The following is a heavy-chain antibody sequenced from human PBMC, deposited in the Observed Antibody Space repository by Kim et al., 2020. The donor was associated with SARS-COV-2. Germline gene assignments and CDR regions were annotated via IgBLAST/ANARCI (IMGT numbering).Heavy chain of an antibody. CDR3: ARDVERPFRYSYADDAFDI. CDR2: ISYDGSNK. V-gene: IGHV3-33*05. CDR1: GFTFSSYG. Sequence: GGSLRLSCAASGFTFSSYGMHWVRQAPGKGLEWVAVISYDGSNKYYADSVKGRFTISRDNSKNTLYLQMNSLRAEDTAVYYCARDVERPFRYSYADDAFDIWGQGTMVTVSS. D-gene: IGHD5-18*01. J-gene: IGHJ3*02.